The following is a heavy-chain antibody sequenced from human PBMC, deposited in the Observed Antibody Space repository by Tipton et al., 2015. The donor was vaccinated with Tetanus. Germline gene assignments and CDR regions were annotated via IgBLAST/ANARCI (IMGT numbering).Heavy chain of an antibody. CDR3: ARGNRGSSWYL. D-gene: IGHD6-13*01. V-gene: IGHV1-69-2*01. J-gene: IGHJ4*02. Sequence: QSGAEVKKPGATVKISCMVSGYTFIDYYIHWVQQAPGKGLEWMGLIDPEDGETVYAEKFQGRVTMTSDISITTAYMELKNLRSDDTAIYYCARGNRGSSWYLWGQGTLVTVSS. CDR2: IDPEDGET. CDR1: GYTFIDYY.